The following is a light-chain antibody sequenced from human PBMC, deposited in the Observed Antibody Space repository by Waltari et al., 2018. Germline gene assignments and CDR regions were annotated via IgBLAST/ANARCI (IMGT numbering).Light chain of an antibody. CDR3: QKYNSAPPWT. CDR2: AAS. CDR1: QGISKY. J-gene: IGKJ1*01. Sequence: DIHMTQSPSSLSASVGASVTLTCRASQGISKYLAWYQQHPGKVPKLLIYAASTLQSGVPSRFSGSGSGTDFTRTISSLQPEDVASYYCQKYNSAPPWTFGQGTKVEIK. V-gene: IGKV1-27*01.